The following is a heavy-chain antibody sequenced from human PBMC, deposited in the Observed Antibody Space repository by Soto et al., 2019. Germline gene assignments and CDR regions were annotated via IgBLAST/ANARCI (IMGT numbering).Heavy chain of an antibody. Sequence: PSETLSLTCTVPGASINRDGYYWSWLRQHPGKGMEWIGHIYYSGNTYYDFSVGSRHTISVDSSKNQFTRRLTSVTAADTAVYYCVRTVGSGSPDFDYWGQGTLVTVSS. V-gene: IGHV4-31*03. J-gene: IGHJ4*02. CDR2: IYYSGNT. CDR1: GASINRDGYY. D-gene: IGHD3-10*01. CDR3: VRTVGSGSPDFDY.